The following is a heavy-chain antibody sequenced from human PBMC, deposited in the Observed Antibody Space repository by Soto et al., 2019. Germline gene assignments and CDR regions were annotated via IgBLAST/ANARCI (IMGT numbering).Heavy chain of an antibody. V-gene: IGHV3-20*04. D-gene: IGHD4-17*01. Sequence: EVQLVESGGGVVRPGGSLRLSCAAFGFPFDDYGISWVRQAPGKGLEWVSGVNRDGGSTAYADSVKGRFTISRDNAKNSLYLQMNSMRAEVTAFYYVARAPGFYGEFFDYWGQGALVTVSS. J-gene: IGHJ4*02. CDR2: VNRDGGST. CDR1: GFPFDDYG. CDR3: ARAPGFYGEFFDY.